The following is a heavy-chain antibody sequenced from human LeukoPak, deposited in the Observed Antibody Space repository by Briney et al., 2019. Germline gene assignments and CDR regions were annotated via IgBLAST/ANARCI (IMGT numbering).Heavy chain of an antibody. CDR3: ARSGGTSSPIDY. Sequence: ASVKVSCKASGYTFTSYAMHWVRQAPGQRLEWMGWINAGNGSTKYSQKFQGRVTITRDTSASTAYMELSSLRSEDTAVYYCARSGGTSSPIDYWGQGTLVTVSS. CDR1: GYTFTSYA. D-gene: IGHD2-2*01. J-gene: IGHJ4*02. CDR2: INAGNGST. V-gene: IGHV1-3*01.